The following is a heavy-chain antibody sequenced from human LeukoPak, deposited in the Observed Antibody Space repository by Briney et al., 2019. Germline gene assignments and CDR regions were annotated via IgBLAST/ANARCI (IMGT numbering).Heavy chain of an antibody. D-gene: IGHD6-13*01. V-gene: IGHV3-43*02. CDR1: GFTFDDYA. CDR3: ATQLSIAAAGTVGFDP. Sequence: PGGSLRLSCAASGFTFDDYAMHWVRQAPGKGLEWVSIISGYGDSTYYTDSVKGRFTISRDNAKNSVYLQMNSLRVEDTAVYYCATQLSIAAAGTVGFDPWGQGTLVTVSS. J-gene: IGHJ5*02. CDR2: ISGYGDST.